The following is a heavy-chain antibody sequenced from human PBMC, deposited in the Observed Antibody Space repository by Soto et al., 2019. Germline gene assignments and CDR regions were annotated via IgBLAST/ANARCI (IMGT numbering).Heavy chain of an antibody. J-gene: IGHJ6*03. V-gene: IGHV1-8*01. CDR3: ARGHCSAGSCYSGYYHDYMDV. Sequence: QVQLVESGAEVKKPGASVKVSCKASGYTFTNYDINWVRQATGQGLEWMGWMNPNSGNTGYAQRFQGRVTMTRDTSISTAYMELSSLTSGDTAVYYCARGHCSAGSCYSGYYHDYMDVWGKGTTVTVSS. CDR1: GYTFTNYD. D-gene: IGHD2-15*01. CDR2: MNPNSGNT.